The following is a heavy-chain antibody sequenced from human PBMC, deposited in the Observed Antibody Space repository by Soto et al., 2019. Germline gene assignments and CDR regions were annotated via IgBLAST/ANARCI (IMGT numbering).Heavy chain of an antibody. Sequence: PSETLSLTCTVSGGSVSSGSYYWSWIRQPPGKGLEWIGYIYYSGSTNYNPSLKSRVTISVDTSKNQFSLKLSSVTAADTAVYYCALRSSSPYYYYYYGMDVWGQGTTVTVSS. CDR1: GGSVSSGSYY. V-gene: IGHV4-61*01. CDR2: IYYSGST. CDR3: ALRSSSPYYYYYYGMDV. D-gene: IGHD6-6*01. J-gene: IGHJ6*02.